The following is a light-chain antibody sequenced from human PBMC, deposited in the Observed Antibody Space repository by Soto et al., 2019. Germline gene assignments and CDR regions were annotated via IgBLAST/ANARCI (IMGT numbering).Light chain of an antibody. Sequence: QAVVTQPTSVSGAPGQSVTISCTGSSSNIGAGYDVHWYQQLPGTAPKLLIYSNNNRPSGVPDRFSGSKSGTSASLAITGLQAEDEADYYCQSYDSSLTGGIFGGGTKLTVL. J-gene: IGLJ2*01. CDR2: SNN. CDR1: SSNIGAGYD. CDR3: QSYDSSLTGGI. V-gene: IGLV1-40*01.